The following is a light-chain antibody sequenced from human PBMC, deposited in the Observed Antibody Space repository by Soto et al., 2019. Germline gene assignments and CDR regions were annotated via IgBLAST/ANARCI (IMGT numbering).Light chain of an antibody. J-gene: IGLJ3*02. CDR3: SSYAGSNLGV. V-gene: IGLV2-8*01. CDR2: EVS. Sequence: QSALTQSPSASGSPGQAVTISCTGTSSDVGNYKYVSWYQQHPGKAPKLMIYEVSKRPSGVPDRFSGSKSGNTASLTVFGRQVEDEADYYCSSYAGSNLGVFGGGTKPPS. CDR1: SSDVGNYKY.